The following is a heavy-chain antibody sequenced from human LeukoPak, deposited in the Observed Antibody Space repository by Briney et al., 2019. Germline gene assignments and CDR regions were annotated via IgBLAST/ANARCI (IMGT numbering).Heavy chain of an antibody. CDR3: ARDSAAAGTVYYYYGMDV. D-gene: IGHD6-13*01. CDR1: GFTFSSYA. CDR2: ISYDGSNK. V-gene: IGHV3-30*04. J-gene: IGHJ6*02. Sequence: GGSLRLSCAASGFTFSSYAMHWVRQAPGKGLEWVAVISYDGSNKYYADSVKGRFTISRDNAKNSLYLQMNSLRAEDTAVYYCARDSAAAGTVYYYYGMDVWGQGTTVTVSS.